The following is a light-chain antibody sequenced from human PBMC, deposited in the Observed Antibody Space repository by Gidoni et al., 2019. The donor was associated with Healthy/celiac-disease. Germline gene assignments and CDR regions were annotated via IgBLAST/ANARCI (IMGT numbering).Light chain of an antibody. CDR3: QQSYSST. J-gene: IGKJ1*01. CDR1: QSISSY. CDR2: AAS. V-gene: IGKV1-39*01. Sequence: DIQMTQSPSSLSASVGESVTITCRASQSISSYLHWYQQQPGKAPKLLIYAASSLQSGFPSRFSGSGSGIDLTLTSSSLQPEDSATYYCQQSYSSTFGQGTKVEIK.